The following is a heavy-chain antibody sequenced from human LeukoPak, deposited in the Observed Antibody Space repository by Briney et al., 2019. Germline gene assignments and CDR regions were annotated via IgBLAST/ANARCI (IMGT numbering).Heavy chain of an antibody. D-gene: IGHD3-10*01. CDR1: GFTFSSYD. V-gene: IGHV3-48*03. CDR2: ISSSGSTI. CDR3: ARDGWVRGVIDAFDV. J-gene: IGHJ3*01. Sequence: GGSLRLSCAASGFTFSSYDMNWVREAPGKGLEWISYISSSGSTIYYADSVKGRFTISRDNAKNSLYLQMNSLRAEDTAVYYCARDGWVRGVIDAFDVWGQGTLVTVSS.